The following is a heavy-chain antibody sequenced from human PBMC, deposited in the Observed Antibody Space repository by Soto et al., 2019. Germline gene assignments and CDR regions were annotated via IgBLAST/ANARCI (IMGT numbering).Heavy chain of an antibody. J-gene: IGHJ5*02. CDR1: GYTFTSYG. CDR2: ISAYNSNT. Sequence: QVQLVQSGAEVKKPGASVKVSCKASGYTFTSYGISWVRQAPGQGLEWMGWISAYNSNTNYAQKLQGRVTMTTDTSTSTAYMELGSLRSDDTAVYYCARVIGLRYFDWFGSWFDPWGQGTLVTVSS. V-gene: IGHV1-18*01. D-gene: IGHD3-9*01. CDR3: ARVIGLRYFDWFGSWFDP.